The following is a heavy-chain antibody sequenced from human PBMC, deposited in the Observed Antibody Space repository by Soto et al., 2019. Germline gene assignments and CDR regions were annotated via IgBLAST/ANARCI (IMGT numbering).Heavy chain of an antibody. D-gene: IGHD1-7*01. J-gene: IGHJ4*02. CDR3: AGWKSNWHSSYFDY. CDR2: INHSGST. CDR1: GGSFSGYY. V-gene: IGHV4-34*01. Sequence: SETVSLTCAVYGGSFSGYYWSWIRQPPGKGLEWIGEINHSGSTNYNPSLKSRVTISVDTSKNQFSLKLSSVTAADTAVYYCAGWKSNWHSSYFDYWGQGTLVTVSS.